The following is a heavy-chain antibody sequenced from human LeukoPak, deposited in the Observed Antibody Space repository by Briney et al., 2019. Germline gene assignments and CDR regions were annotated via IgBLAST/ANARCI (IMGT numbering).Heavy chain of an antibody. V-gene: IGHV3-23*01. CDR3: AKDKAFGGVIAVFDY. Sequence: PGGSLRLSCAASGFTFNSYGMNWFRQAPGKGLEWVSTISGSGGSTYYADSVKGRFTISRDNSKNTLYLQMNSLRAEDTAVYYCAKDKAFGGVIAVFDYWGQGTLVTVSS. CDR1: GFTFNSYG. D-gene: IGHD3-16*02. J-gene: IGHJ4*02. CDR2: ISGSGGST.